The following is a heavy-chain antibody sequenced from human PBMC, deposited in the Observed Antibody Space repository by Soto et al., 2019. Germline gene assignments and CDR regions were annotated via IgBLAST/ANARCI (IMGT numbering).Heavy chain of an antibody. Sequence: EVQLVESGGVVVQPGGSLRLSCAASGFTFDDYTMHWVRQAPGKGLEWVSLISWDGGSTYYADSVKGRFTISRDNSKNSLYLQMNSLRAEDTAVYYCTRHGSGDYFLFDPWGQGTLVTVSS. D-gene: IGHD4-17*01. J-gene: IGHJ5*02. V-gene: IGHV3-43*01. CDR1: GFTFDDYT. CDR2: ISWDGGST. CDR3: TRHGSGDYFLFDP.